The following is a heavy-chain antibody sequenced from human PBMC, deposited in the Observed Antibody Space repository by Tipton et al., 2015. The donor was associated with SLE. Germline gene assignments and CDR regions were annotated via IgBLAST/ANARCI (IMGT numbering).Heavy chain of an antibody. Sequence: TLSLTCAVSGFSISSAYYWGWIRQPPGKGLEWIGSIYYSGSTYYNPSLKSRVTISVDTSKNQFSLKLSSVTAADTAVYYCARDGDGDYLVGFDLWGRGTLVTVSS. D-gene: IGHD4-17*01. CDR2: IYYSGST. V-gene: IGHV4-38-2*02. CDR3: ARDGDGDYLVGFDL. J-gene: IGHJ2*01. CDR1: GFSISSAYY.